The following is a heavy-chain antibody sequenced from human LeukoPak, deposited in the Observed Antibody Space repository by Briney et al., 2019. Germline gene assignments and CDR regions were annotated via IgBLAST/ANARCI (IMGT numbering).Heavy chain of an antibody. V-gene: IGHV4-4*07. CDR3: ARDKPVVATRATIHPFDY. CDR1: GGSISSYY. J-gene: IGHJ4*02. CDR2: IYTSGST. D-gene: IGHD5-12*01. Sequence: SETLSLTCTVSGGSISSYYWSWIRQPAGKGLEWIGRIYTSGSTNYNPSLKSRVTMSVDTSKNQFSLKLSSVTAADTAVYYCARDKPVVATRATIHPFDYWGQGTLVTVSS.